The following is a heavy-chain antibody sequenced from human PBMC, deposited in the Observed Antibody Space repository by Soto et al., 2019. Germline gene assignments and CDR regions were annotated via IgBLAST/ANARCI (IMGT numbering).Heavy chain of an antibody. CDR2: IYPGDADT. Sequence: LGESLKISCKGSGYSFTSYWIGWVRQMPGKGLEGMGIIYPGDADTRYSPSFRGQDTISADKSSSTAHLPWSSLKASDTAMYYCEKPFAGQPVSFDYWGQGTLVTVSS. J-gene: IGHJ4*02. CDR3: EKPFAGQPVSFDY. D-gene: IGHD1-20*01. CDR1: GYSFTSYW. V-gene: IGHV5-51*01.